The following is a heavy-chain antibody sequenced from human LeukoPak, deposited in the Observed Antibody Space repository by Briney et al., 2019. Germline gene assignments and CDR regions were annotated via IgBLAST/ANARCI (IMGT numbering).Heavy chain of an antibody. CDR1: GGSISSGGYS. CDR2: IYHSGST. CDR3: ARVEYYYDSSGYFSPYFDY. Sequence: KASETLSLTCAVSGGSISSGGYSWNWIRQPPGKGLEWIGYIYHSGSTYYNPSLKSRVTISVDRSKNQFSLKLSSVTAADTAVYYCARVEYYYDSSGYFSPYFDYWGQGTLVTVSS. V-gene: IGHV4-30-2*01. J-gene: IGHJ4*02. D-gene: IGHD3-22*01.